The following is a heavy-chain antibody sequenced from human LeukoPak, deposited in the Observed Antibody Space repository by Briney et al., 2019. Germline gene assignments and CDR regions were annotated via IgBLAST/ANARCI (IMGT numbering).Heavy chain of an antibody. Sequence: GGSLRLSCAASGFTFSSYGMSWVRQAPGKGLEWVSAISGSGGSTYYADSVKGRFTISRDNSKNTLYLRMNSLRAEDTAVYYCAKAPYYYYYMDVWGKGTTVTISS. V-gene: IGHV3-23*01. J-gene: IGHJ6*03. CDR3: AKAPYYYYYMDV. CDR2: ISGSGGST. CDR1: GFTFSSYG.